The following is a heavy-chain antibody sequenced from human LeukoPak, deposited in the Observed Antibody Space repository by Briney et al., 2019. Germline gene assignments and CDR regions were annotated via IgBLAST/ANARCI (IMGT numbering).Heavy chain of an antibody. Sequence: GGSLRLSRAASGFTFSSYIMNWVRQAPGKGLEWVSYISGNNDNIHQADSVKGRFTISRDNAKNSLYLQMNSLRAEDTAVYYCARDLNWSFDYWGQGTLVTVSS. CDR1: GFTFSSYI. CDR3: ARDLNWSFDY. J-gene: IGHJ4*02. V-gene: IGHV3-48*01. CDR2: ISGNNDNI. D-gene: IGHD1-1*01.